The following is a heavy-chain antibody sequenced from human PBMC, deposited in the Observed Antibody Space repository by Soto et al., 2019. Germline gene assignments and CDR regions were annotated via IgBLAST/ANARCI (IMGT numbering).Heavy chain of an antibody. CDR3: ARRLDPLQYSDY. CDR2: ISFSGNTI. CDR1: GFTFDYYG. Sequence: GGSLRLSCAASGFTFDYYGMNWVRQAPGKRLEWVSFISFSGNTIYYADSVRGRFTISRDNAKSTLFLQMNSLRDDDTAIYYCARRLDPLQYSDYWGRGTLVTVSS. V-gene: IGHV3-48*02. D-gene: IGHD5-18*01. J-gene: IGHJ4*02.